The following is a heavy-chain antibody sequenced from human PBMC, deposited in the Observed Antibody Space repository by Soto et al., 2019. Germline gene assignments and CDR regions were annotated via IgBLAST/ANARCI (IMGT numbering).Heavy chain of an antibody. Sequence: GGSLRLSCAASGFTFSSYAMSWVRQAPGKGLEWVSAISGSGGSTYYADSVKGRFTISRDNPKNTLYLQMSSLRAEDTAVYYCAKEGSAARSYGMDVWGQGTTVTVSS. CDR1: GFTFSSYA. D-gene: IGHD6-6*01. J-gene: IGHJ6*02. V-gene: IGHV3-23*01. CDR2: ISGSGGST. CDR3: AKEGSAARSYGMDV.